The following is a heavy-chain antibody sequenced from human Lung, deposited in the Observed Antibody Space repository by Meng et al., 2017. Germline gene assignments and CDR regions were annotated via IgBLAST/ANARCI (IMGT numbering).Heavy chain of an antibody. J-gene: IGHJ4*02. Sequence: EVQLVESGGGLVMPGGFLRLSCAASGFTFCNYSMNWVRQAPGKGLEWVSSISSDSRYIFYTDSVKGRFTISRDNAKNSLYLLMIGLRPEDTAVFYCARFETVGVATGDFWGQGTLVTVSS. CDR3: ARFETVGVATGDF. D-gene: IGHD2-15*01. CDR1: GFTFCNYS. CDR2: ISSDSRYI. V-gene: IGHV3-21*01.